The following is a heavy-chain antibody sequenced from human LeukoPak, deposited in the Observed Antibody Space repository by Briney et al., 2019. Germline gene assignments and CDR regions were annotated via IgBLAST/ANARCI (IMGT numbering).Heavy chain of an antibody. V-gene: IGHV1-69*05. CDR3: AREPPLAVALDY. CDR1: GGTFISYA. CDR2: IIPIFGKA. Sequence: SXKVSCKASGGTFISYAISWVRQAPGQGLEWMGRIIPIFGKANNAQKFQGRGTITTDESTSTAYMELSSLRSEDTAVYYCAREPPLAVALDYWGQGTLVTVSS. J-gene: IGHJ4*02. D-gene: IGHD6-19*01.